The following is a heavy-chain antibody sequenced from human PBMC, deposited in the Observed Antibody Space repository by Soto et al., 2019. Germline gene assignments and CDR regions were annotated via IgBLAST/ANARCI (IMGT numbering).Heavy chain of an antibody. D-gene: IGHD2-15*01. Sequence: SETLSLACRVCGGCVSGSSHYWNLIRQPPGKGLDWIGYIYYSGSTYYNPSLKSRVTISVDTSKNQFSLKLSSVTAADTAVYYCARDYCSGGSCYSGGYYGMDVWGQGTTVTVSS. CDR1: GGCVSGSSHY. J-gene: IGHJ6*02. CDR3: ARDYCSGGSCYSGGYYGMDV. CDR2: IYYSGST. V-gene: IGHV4-30-4*08.